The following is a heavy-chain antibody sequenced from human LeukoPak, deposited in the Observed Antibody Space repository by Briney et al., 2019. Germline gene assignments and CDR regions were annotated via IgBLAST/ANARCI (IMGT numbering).Heavy chain of an antibody. CDR2: ISLNSGGT. Sequence: ASVKVSCKASGYTFTGQYMHWVRQAPGQGLEWMGWISLNSGGTNYAQKFQGRVTMTRDTSISTVYMELSRLRSDDTAVYYCARDLAADLDYWGQGTLVSVSS. V-gene: IGHV1-2*02. J-gene: IGHJ4*02. CDR1: GYTFTGQY. CDR3: ARDLAADLDY. D-gene: IGHD6-13*01.